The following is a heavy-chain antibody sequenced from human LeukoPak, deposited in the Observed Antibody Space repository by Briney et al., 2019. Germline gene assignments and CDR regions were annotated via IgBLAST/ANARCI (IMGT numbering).Heavy chain of an antibody. Sequence: GGSLRLSCAASGFTFSSYWTSWVRQAPGKGLEWVANIKQDGSEKYYVDSVKGRFTISRDNAKNSLYLQMNSLRAEDTAVYYCAREVPNYYDSRSDAFDIWGQGTMVTVSS. D-gene: IGHD3-22*01. J-gene: IGHJ3*02. CDR1: GFTFSSYW. V-gene: IGHV3-7*01. CDR3: AREVPNYYDSRSDAFDI. CDR2: IKQDGSEK.